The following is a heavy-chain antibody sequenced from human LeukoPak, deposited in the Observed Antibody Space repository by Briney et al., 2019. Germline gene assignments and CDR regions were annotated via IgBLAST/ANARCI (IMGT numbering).Heavy chain of an antibody. V-gene: IGHV3-73*01. CDR2: IRSKANSYAT. J-gene: IGHJ4*02. CDR1: GFTFSGSA. Sequence: GGSLRLSCAASGFTFSGSAMHWVRQASGKGLEWVGRIRSKANSYATAYAASVKGRFTISRDDSKNTAYLQMNSLKTEDTAVYYCTTTGDGSGSYFDYWGQGTLVTVSS. D-gene: IGHD3-10*01. CDR3: TTTGDGSGSYFDY.